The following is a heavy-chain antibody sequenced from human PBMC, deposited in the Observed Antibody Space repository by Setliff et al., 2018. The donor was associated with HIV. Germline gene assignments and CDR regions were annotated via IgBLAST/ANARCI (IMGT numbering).Heavy chain of an antibody. D-gene: IGHD6-13*01. Sequence: GESLEISCKAVDYTFTTYWIGWVRQMPGEGLEWMGIIYPDDSNIRYNPSFQSQVTISADKSITTAYLEIHNLKASDTATYYCAGRDGRSMNAFQIWGPGTMVTVSS. J-gene: IGHJ3*01. CDR3: AGRDGRSMNAFQI. CDR1: DYTFTTYW. CDR2: IYPDDSNI. V-gene: IGHV5-51*01.